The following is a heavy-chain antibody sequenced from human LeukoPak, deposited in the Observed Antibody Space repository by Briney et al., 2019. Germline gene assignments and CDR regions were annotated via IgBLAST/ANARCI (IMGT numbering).Heavy chain of an antibody. V-gene: IGHV1-46*01. D-gene: IGHD3-10*01. CDR3: AKDPRHRLVWFGEETHFYYMDV. Sequence: ASVKVSCKASGYTFTSYYMHWARQAPEQGLEWMGIINPSGGSTSYAQKFQGRVTMTTDTSTSTAYMELRSLRSDDTAVYYCAKDPRHRLVWFGEETHFYYMDVWGKGTTVTISS. CDR2: INPSGGST. CDR1: GYTFTSYY. J-gene: IGHJ6*03.